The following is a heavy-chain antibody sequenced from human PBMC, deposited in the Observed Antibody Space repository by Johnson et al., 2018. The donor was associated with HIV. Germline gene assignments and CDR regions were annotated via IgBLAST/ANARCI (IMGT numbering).Heavy chain of an antibody. D-gene: IGHD6-19*01. CDR3: AKDEKIIAVAGASAFDI. CDR2: ISGSGGST. Sequence: VQLVESGGGLVQPGGSLRLSCAASGFTFSSYGMSWVRQAPGKGLEWVSVISGSGGSTYYADSVKGRFTISRDNSKNTLYLLMNSLRAEDTAVYYCAKDEKIIAVAGASAFDIWGQGTMVTVSS. CDR1: GFTFSSYG. J-gene: IGHJ3*02. V-gene: IGHV3-23*04.